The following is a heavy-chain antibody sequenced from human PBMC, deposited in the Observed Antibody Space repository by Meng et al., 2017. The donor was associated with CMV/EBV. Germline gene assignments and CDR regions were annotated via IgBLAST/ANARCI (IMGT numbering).Heavy chain of an antibody. CDR1: GFTFINYW. J-gene: IGHJ4*02. CDR3: ARICVTGPACYHFDY. CDR2: IKQDGSEK. D-gene: IGHD2-15*01. Sequence: GGSLRLSCAASGFTFINYWMSWVRQAPGKGLEWVANIKQDGSEKHYVDSVKGRFTISRDNAKNSVFLQMNSLRVEDTAVYYCARICVTGPACYHFDYWGQGTLVTVSS. V-gene: IGHV3-7*01.